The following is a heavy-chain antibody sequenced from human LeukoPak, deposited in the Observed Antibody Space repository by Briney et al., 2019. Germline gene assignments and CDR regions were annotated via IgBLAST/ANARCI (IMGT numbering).Heavy chain of an antibody. CDR1: GFTISSNY. CDR3: ARDIGP. Sequence: GGPLRLSCAASGFTISSNYMSWLPQGGGSVLECVSVLYAGGSTNYAASVKGRFTISRDNSKNTLYLQMTRLRADDTAVYYCARDIGPWGQGTLVTVSS. J-gene: IGHJ5*02. CDR2: LYAGGST. V-gene: IGHV3-53*01. D-gene: IGHD2-15*01.